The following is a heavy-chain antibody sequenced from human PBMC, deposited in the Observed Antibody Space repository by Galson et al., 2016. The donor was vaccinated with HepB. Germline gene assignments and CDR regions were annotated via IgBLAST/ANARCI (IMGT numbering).Heavy chain of an antibody. J-gene: IGHJ6*02. D-gene: IGHD2-8*02. Sequence: QSGAEVKKPGESLKISCEGSGYSFTSYWISWVRQMPGKGLEWMGIIYPGDFDTRYSPSFQGQVTISADKSISTAYLQWKSLKASDTAMYYCARHELLVDFYYYNMDVWGQGTTVTVSS. CDR2: IYPGDFDT. CDR1: GYSFTSYW. V-gene: IGHV5-51*01. CDR3: ARHELLVDFYYYNMDV.